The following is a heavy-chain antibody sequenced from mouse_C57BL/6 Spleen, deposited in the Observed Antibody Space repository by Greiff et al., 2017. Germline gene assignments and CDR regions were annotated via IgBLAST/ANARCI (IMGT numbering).Heavy chain of an antibody. Sequence: EVKVVESGGGLVKPGGSLKLSCAASGFTFSSYALSWVRQTPEKRLERVATISDGGSYTYYPDNVKGRFTISRDNAKNNLYLQMSHLKSEDTAMYYCARDLGRTGGYWGQGTTLTVSS. V-gene: IGHV5-4*01. CDR1: GFTFSSYA. J-gene: IGHJ2*01. D-gene: IGHD4-1*01. CDR3: ARDLGRTGGY. CDR2: ISDGGSYT.